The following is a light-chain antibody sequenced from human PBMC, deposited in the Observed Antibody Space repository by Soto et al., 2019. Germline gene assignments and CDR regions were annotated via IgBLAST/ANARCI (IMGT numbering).Light chain of an antibody. CDR3: QQYSNWPRT. V-gene: IGKV3-20*01. CDR1: QGVSSSY. CDR2: GAS. Sequence: EVVLTQSPATLSLSTGERATLSCRASQGVSSSYLAWYQQKPGQAPRLLIYGASSRATGIPDRFSGSGSGTEFTLTISSLQSEDFAVYYCQQYSNWPRTFGQGTKVAI. J-gene: IGKJ1*01.